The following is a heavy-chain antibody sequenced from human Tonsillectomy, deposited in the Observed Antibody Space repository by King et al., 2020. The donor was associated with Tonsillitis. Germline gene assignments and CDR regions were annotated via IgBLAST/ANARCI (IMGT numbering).Heavy chain of an antibody. CDR2: INPNSGDT. V-gene: IGHV1-2*02. CDR1: GYTFIDYY. D-gene: IGHD3-22*01. J-gene: IGHJ4*02. CDR3: YTAFYFDSSVYSPFNY. Sequence: QLVESGAEVKKPGASVKVSCKTSGYTFIDYYIHWVRQAPGQGLEWMGWINPNSGDTNYAQKFQGRVTMTSDTSVSTAYMELYRLRSDDTAVFYCYTAFYFDSSVYSPFNYWGQGTRVTVSS.